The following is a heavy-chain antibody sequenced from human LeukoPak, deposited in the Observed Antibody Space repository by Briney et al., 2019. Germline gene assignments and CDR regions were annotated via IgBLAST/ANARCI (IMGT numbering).Heavy chain of an antibody. CDR3: AKDLDEGMVRGVIYPSLDY. Sequence: GRSLRLSCAASGFTFSSYGMHWVRQAPGKGLEWVAVISYDGSNKYYADSVKGRFTISRDNSKNTLYLQMNSLRAEDTAVYYCAKDLDEGMVRGVIYPSLDYWGQGTLVTVSS. CDR2: ISYDGSNK. CDR1: GFTFSSYG. D-gene: IGHD3-10*01. J-gene: IGHJ4*02. V-gene: IGHV3-30*18.